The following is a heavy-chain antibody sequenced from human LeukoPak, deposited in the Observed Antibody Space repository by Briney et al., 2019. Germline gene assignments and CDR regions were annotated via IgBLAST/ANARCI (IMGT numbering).Heavy chain of an antibody. CDR2: ISYDGNKG. D-gene: IGHD4-17*01. V-gene: IGHV3-30*18. J-gene: IGHJ4*02. Sequence: GGSLRLSCAASGFTFSSYSMNWVRQAQGKGLEWVAYISYDGNKGYYIDSVKGRFTISRDNSKNMLFLQMNSLRIEDTGVYYCAKDSTRDYGYYGMPESWGQGTLVTVS. CDR1: GFTFSSYS. CDR3: AKDSTRDYGYYGMPES.